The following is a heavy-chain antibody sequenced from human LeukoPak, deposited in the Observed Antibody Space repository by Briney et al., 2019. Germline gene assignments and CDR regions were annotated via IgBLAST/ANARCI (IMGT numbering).Heavy chain of an antibody. CDR3: ARVFRAVVRGVLDY. Sequence: GASVKVSCKASGYTFTSYDINWVRQATGQGLEWMGWMNPNSGNTGYAQKFQGRVTMTRDTSISTAYMEVSRLRSDDTAVYYCARVFRAVVRGVLDYWGQGTLVTVSS. D-gene: IGHD3-10*01. CDR1: GYTFTSYD. CDR2: MNPNSGNT. V-gene: IGHV1-8*01. J-gene: IGHJ4*02.